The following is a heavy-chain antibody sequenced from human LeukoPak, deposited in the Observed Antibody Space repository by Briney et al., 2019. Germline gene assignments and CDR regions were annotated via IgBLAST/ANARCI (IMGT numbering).Heavy chain of an antibody. CDR1: GGTFSSYA. CDR2: IIPILGIA. Sequence: SVKVSCKASGGTFSSYAISWVRQAPGQGLEWMGRIIPILGIANYAQKFQGRVTITADKSTSTAYMELSSLRSEDTAVYYCARDHFPSGTFHWFDPWGQGTLVTVSS. V-gene: IGHV1-69*04. D-gene: IGHD3-10*01. CDR3: ARDHFPSGTFHWFDP. J-gene: IGHJ5*02.